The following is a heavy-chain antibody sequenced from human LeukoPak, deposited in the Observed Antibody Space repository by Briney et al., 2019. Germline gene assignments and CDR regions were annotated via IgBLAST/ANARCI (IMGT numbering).Heavy chain of an antibody. CDR3: ARGQGYCSSTSCYHYYYGMDV. Sequence: SETLSLTCAVYGGSFSGYYWSWIRQPPGKGLEWIGEINHSGSTNYNPSLKSRVTISVDTSKNQFSPKLSSVTAADTAVYYCARGQGYCSSTSCYHYYYGMDVWGQGTTVTSP. CDR2: INHSGST. V-gene: IGHV4-34*01. D-gene: IGHD2-2*01. J-gene: IGHJ6*02. CDR1: GGSFSGYY.